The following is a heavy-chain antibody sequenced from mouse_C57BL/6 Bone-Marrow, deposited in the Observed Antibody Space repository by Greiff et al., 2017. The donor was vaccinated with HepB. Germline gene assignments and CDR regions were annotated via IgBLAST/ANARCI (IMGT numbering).Heavy chain of an antibody. CDR1: GFTFSDYG. Sequence: EVKLLESGGGLVKPGGSLKLSCAASGFTFSDYGMHWVRQAPEKGLEWVAYISSGSSTIYYADTVKGRFTISRDNAKNTLFLQMTSLRSEDTAMYYCARRHGNSRYAMDYWGQGTSVTVSS. D-gene: IGHD2-1*01. CDR3: ARRHGNSRYAMDY. CDR2: ISSGSSTI. V-gene: IGHV5-17*01. J-gene: IGHJ4*01.